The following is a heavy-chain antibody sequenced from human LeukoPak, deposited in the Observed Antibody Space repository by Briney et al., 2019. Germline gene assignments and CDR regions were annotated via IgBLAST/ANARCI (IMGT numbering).Heavy chain of an antibody. CDR2: IKSKTDGGTT. V-gene: IGHV3-15*01. D-gene: IGHD5-18*01. CDR3: ARGGYSYGYFFDY. J-gene: IGHJ4*02. Sequence: GGSLRLSCAASGFTFSNAWMSWVRQAPGKGLEWVGRIKSKTDGGTTDYAAPVKGRFTISRDNAKNSLYLQMNSLRAEDTAVYYCARGGYSYGYFFDYWGQGTLVTVSS. CDR1: GFTFSNAW.